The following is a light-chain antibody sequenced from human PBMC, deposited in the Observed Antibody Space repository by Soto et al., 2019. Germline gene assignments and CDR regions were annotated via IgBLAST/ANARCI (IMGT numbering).Light chain of an antibody. Sequence: QSVLTQPASVSGSPGQSITISCTGTSSDVGGYNYVSWYQQHPGKAPKLMIYDVSNRPSGVSNRFSGSKSGNTASLTISGLQAEDEADYYCSSYTSSSTYVLGTGPMVTVL. V-gene: IGLV2-14*01. CDR2: DVS. CDR3: SSYTSSSTYV. CDR1: SSDVGGYNY. J-gene: IGLJ1*01.